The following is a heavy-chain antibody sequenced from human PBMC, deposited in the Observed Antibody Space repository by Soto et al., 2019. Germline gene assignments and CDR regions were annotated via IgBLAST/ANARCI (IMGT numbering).Heavy chain of an antibody. CDR2: LSGDGRST. CDR3: VKGNWAYSYNNWFDP. D-gene: IGHD5-18*01. CDR1: GFTFRSYA. Sequence: ETLRLSCSASGFTFRSYAIHWVRQAPGKGLEYVSALSGDGRSTYYADSVKGRFTVFRDNSKNTLFLQMSSLRVEDTAVYYCVKGNWAYSYNNWFDPWGQGTLVTVSS. V-gene: IGHV3-64D*06. J-gene: IGHJ5*02.